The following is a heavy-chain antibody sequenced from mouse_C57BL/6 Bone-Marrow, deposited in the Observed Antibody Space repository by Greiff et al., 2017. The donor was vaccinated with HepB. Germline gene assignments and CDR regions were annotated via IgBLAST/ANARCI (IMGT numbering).Heavy chain of an antibody. J-gene: IGHJ1*03. Sequence: EVQLQESGPGLVKPSQSLSLTCSVTGYSITSGYYWNWIRQFPGNKLEWMGYISYDGSNNYNPSLKNRISITRDTSKNQFFLKLNSVTTEDTATYYCARRGKVWDYDGWYFDVWGTGTTVTVSS. CDR3: ARRGKVWDYDGWYFDV. V-gene: IGHV3-6*01. CDR2: ISYDGSN. D-gene: IGHD2-4*01. CDR1: GYSITSGYY.